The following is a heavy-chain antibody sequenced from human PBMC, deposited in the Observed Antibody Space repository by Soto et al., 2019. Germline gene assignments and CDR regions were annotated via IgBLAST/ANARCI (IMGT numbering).Heavy chain of an antibody. CDR3: ANLRVLAAAGHHY. CDR1: GFTCSSCA. J-gene: IGHJ4*02. D-gene: IGHD6-13*01. Sequence: GGSLTLSCAASGFTCSSCAMSWVRPAPGKGLEWVSAISGSGGSPYHADSVKGRFTISSDNSKNTLYLQMNSPGAEDTAVYYCANLRVLAAAGHHYCGQGTLVTVSS. V-gene: IGHV3-23*01. CDR2: ISGSGGSP.